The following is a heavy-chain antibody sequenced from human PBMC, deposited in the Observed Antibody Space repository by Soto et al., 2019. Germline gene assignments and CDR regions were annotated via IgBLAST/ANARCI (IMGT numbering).Heavy chain of an antibody. V-gene: IGHV1-2*04. CDR3: SRGHPYEILTGYPDY. D-gene: IGHD3-9*01. CDR2: INPNSGGT. Sequence: QVQLVQSGAEVKKPGASVKVSCKASGYTFTGYYMHWVRQAPGQGLEWMGWINPNSGGTNYAQKCQGWVTITRDTSIRTAYMELSRLRSDDTAVYYWSRGHPYEILTGYPDYWGQGTLFTVSS. CDR1: GYTFTGYY. J-gene: IGHJ4*02.